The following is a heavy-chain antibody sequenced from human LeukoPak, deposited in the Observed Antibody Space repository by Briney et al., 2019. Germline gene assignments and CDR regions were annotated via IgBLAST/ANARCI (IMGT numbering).Heavy chain of an antibody. CDR1: KFSFSSYW. CDR2: INSDGSRT. D-gene: IGHD2-8*02. Sequence: PGGSLRLSCAASKFSFSSYWMHWVRQAPGKGLVWVSRINSDGSRTNYADSVKGRFTISRDNAKNTLYLQMSSVRAEDTAVYYCARVLTGSWDWFDPWGQGTLVTVSS. V-gene: IGHV3-74*01. CDR3: ARVLTGSWDWFDP. J-gene: IGHJ5*02.